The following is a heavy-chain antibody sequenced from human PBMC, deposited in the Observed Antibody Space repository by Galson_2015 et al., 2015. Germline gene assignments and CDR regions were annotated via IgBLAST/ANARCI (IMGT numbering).Heavy chain of an antibody. D-gene: IGHD3-10*01. V-gene: IGHV3-30*18. CDR2: LSNDGTVE. Sequence: SLRLSCAGSGVTFSSFGMHWVRQAPGEGLEWVAVLSNDGTVEFYADSVKGRFIISRDNSKNTLYLQMNRLTSEDTAVYYCAKDARDYYGSGKYPSVLHCDYWGQGTLVTVSS. CDR1: GVTFSSFG. CDR3: AKDARDYYGSGKYPSVLHCDY. J-gene: IGHJ4*02.